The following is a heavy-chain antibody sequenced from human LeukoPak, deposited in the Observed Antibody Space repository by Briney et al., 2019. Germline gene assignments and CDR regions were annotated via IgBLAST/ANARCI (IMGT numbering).Heavy chain of an antibody. D-gene: IGHD6-6*01. CDR2: TSPDEGLK. V-gene: IGHV3-30*04. CDR3: TRDPRHFDS. CDR1: GFTFANYV. J-gene: IGHJ5*01. Sequence: GGSLRLSCAASGFTFANYVTHWVRQAPGKGLEWVSVTSPDEGLKFYADSVKGRFTISRDNSKNTLYLQMSSLRVEDTAVYYCTRDPRHFDSCGQGTLVTVSS.